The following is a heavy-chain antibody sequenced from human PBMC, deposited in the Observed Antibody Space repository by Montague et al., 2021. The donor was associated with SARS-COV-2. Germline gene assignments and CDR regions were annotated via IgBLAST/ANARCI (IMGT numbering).Heavy chain of an antibody. CDR2: YSVLGIN. CDR3: ARCRVTRAGFDY. CDR1: GQFTVTGYS. V-gene: IGHV4-38-2*02. D-gene: IGHD2-21*02. Sequence: SETLSLTCTVSGQFTVTGYSGADRQRSRLNSIHRLGSYSVLGINYNNPSHNSLVTISFDTYNNQFSLRLTSVTTSDTAVYYCARCRVTRAGFDYWGQGIRVIVSS. J-gene: IGHJ4*02.